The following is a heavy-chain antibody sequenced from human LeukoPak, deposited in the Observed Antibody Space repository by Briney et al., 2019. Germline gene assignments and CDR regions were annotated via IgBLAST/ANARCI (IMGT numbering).Heavy chain of an antibody. J-gene: IGHJ4*02. CDR3: ARRRVDGYNYAFDY. CDR1: GGSISSGVYC. V-gene: IGHV4-31*03. D-gene: IGHD5-24*01. CDR2: IYYSGST. Sequence: SETLSLTCTVSGGSISSGVYCWSWIRQHPGKGLEWIGYIYYSGSTYYNPSLKSRVTISVDTSKSQFSLKLSSVTAADTAVYYCARRRVDGYNYAFDYWGQGTLVTVSS.